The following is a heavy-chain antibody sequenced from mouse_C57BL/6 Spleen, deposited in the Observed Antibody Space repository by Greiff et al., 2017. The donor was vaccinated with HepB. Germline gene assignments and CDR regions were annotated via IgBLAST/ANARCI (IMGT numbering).Heavy chain of an antibody. Sequence: EVQLQESGPELVKPGASVKMSCKASGYTFTDYNMHWVKQSHGKSLEWIGYINPNNGGTSYNQKFKGKATLTVNKSSSTAYMELRSLTSEDSAVYYGARGGYGSSPHWYFDVWGTGTTVTVSS. CDR1: GYTFTDYN. CDR2: INPNNGGT. D-gene: IGHD1-1*01. CDR3: ARGGYGSSPHWYFDV. V-gene: IGHV1-22*01. J-gene: IGHJ1*03.